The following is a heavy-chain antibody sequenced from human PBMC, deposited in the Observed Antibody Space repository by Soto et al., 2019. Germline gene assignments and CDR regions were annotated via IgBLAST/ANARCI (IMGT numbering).Heavy chain of an antibody. J-gene: IGHJ6*02. V-gene: IGHV4-34*09. Sequence: TLSLTCAVYGGSFSGYYWSWIRQPPGKGLEWIGEINHSGSTNYNPSLKSRVTISVDTSKNQFSLKLSSVTAADTAVYYCARGPYSSGWYVAVYGMDVWGQGTTVTVSS. CDR1: GGSFSGYY. CDR3: ARGPYSSGWYVAVYGMDV. CDR2: INHSGST. D-gene: IGHD6-19*01.